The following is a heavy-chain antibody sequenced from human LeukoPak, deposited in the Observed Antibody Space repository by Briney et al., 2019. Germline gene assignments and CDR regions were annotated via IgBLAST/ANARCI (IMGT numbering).Heavy chain of an antibody. Sequence: ASVKVSCKASGYTLTGYYMHWVRQAPGQGLEWMGWINPNSGGTNYAQKFQGRVTMTRDTSISTAYMELSRLGSDDTAVYYCARVMVRGVLGAFDIWGQGTMVTVSS. V-gene: IGHV1-2*02. CDR1: GYTLTGYY. CDR3: ARVMVRGVLGAFDI. CDR2: INPNSGGT. D-gene: IGHD3-10*01. J-gene: IGHJ3*02.